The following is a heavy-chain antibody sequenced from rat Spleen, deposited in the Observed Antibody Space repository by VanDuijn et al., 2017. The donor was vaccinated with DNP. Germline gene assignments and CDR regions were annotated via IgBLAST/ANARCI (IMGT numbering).Heavy chain of an antibody. Sequence: QVQLKESGPGLMQPSQTLSLTCSVSGFSLTSYTVIWVRQPPGKGLEWIAAISTGGDTFYNSALKSRLSISRDTSKNQVFLKMNSLQTEDTAMYFCARPHYYDGSYYYGWFPYWGQGTLVTVSS. J-gene: IGHJ3*01. CDR1: GFSLTSYT. V-gene: IGHV2-6*01. CDR3: ARPHYYDGSYYYGWFPY. CDR2: ISTGGDT. D-gene: IGHD1-12*02.